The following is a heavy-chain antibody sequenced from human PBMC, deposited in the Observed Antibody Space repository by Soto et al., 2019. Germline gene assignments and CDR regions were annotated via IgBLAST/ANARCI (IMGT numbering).Heavy chain of an antibody. CDR2: INPSGGST. Sequence: GASVKVSCKASGYTFTSYYMHWVRQAPGQGLEWMGIINPSGGSTSYAQKFQGRVTMTRDTSTSTVYMELSSLRSEDTAVYYCAKARGYSYGSQTDWFDPWGQGTLVTVSS. D-gene: IGHD5-18*01. J-gene: IGHJ5*02. V-gene: IGHV1-46*01. CDR1: GYTFTSYY. CDR3: AKARGYSYGSQTDWFDP.